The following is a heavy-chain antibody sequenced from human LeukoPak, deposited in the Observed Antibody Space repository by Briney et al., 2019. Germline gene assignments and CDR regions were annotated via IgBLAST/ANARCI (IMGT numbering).Heavy chain of an antibody. CDR1: GFVFTSYG. Sequence: ASVKVSCTASGFVFTSYGFTWGRQAPGQGLEWMGWISANDGKTHYSEKHQGRVTMSTDTVTSTAYMELRSLRSDDTAVYYCARELHVERDDYWGQGTLVTVYS. V-gene: IGHV1-18*01. CDR3: ARELHVERDDY. D-gene: IGHD1-1*01. J-gene: IGHJ4*02. CDR2: ISANDGKT.